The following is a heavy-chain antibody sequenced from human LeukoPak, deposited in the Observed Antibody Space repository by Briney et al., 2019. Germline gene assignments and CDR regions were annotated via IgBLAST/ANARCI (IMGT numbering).Heavy chain of an antibody. D-gene: IGHD2-15*01. CDR2: ISGTGGGA. CDR1: GFTFSSYA. J-gene: IGHJ6*02. V-gene: IGHV3-23*01. Sequence: GGSLRLSCAASGFTFSSYAMNWVRQAPGKGLEWVSSISGTGGGASYADSVKGRLTISGDTSEKMLYLQMNSLRAEDTAVYYCAKSRSSGGYGMDVWGQGTTVIVFS. CDR3: AKSRSSGGYGMDV.